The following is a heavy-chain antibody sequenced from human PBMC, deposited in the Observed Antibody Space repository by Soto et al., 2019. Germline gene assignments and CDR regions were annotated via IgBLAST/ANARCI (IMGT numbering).Heavy chain of an antibody. CDR2: IYYSGST. Sequence: SETLSLTCTVSGGSTSSYYWSWIRQPPGKGLEWIGYIYYSGSTNYNPSLKSRVTISVDTSKNQFSLKLSSVTAADTAVYYCARQRIAAAGKVGQIFDYWGQGTLVTVSS. D-gene: IGHD6-13*01. CDR1: GGSTSSYY. V-gene: IGHV4-59*08. CDR3: ARQRIAAAGKVGQIFDY. J-gene: IGHJ4*02.